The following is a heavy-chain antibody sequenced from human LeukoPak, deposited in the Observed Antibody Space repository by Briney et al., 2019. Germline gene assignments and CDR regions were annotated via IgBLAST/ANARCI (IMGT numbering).Heavy chain of an antibody. Sequence: PGGSLRLSCAASGFTFSSYAMSWVRQAPGKGLEWVGRIKSKTDGGTTDYAAPVKGRFTISRDDSKNTLYLQMKSLKTEDTAEYYVTQGPTRILTCSNPWGRETLSPSPQ. V-gene: IGHV3-15*01. J-gene: IGHJ5*02. D-gene: IGHD3-22*01. CDR2: IKSKTDGGTT. CDR1: GFTFSSYA. CDR3: TQGPTRILTCSNP.